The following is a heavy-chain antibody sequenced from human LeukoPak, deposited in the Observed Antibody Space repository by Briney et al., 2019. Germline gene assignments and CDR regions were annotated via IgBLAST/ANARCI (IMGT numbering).Heavy chain of an antibody. CDR3: ARVFYDSSGYYGPDYWYFDL. CDR2: IYYSGST. CDR1: GGSISSYY. D-gene: IGHD3-22*01. Sequence: NPSETVSLTCTVSGGSISSYYWSWIRQPPGKGLEWIGYIYYSGSTNYNPSLKSRVTISVDTSKNQFSLKLSSVTAADTAVYYCARVFYDSSGYYGPDYWYFDLWGRGTLVTVSS. V-gene: IGHV4-59*01. J-gene: IGHJ2*01.